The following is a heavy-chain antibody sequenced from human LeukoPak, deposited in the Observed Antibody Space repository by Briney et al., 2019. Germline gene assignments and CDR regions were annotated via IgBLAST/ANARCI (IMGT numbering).Heavy chain of an antibody. D-gene: IGHD4-17*01. J-gene: IGHJ4*02. V-gene: IGHV1-18*04. CDR3: ARILYGDYLFDY. Sequence: ASAKVSCKASGYTFTSYGISWVRQAPGQGLEWMGWISAYNGNTNYAQKLQGRVTMTTDTSTSTAYMELRSLRSDDTAVYYCARILYGDYLFDYWGQGTLVTVSS. CDR2: ISAYNGNT. CDR1: GYTFTSYG.